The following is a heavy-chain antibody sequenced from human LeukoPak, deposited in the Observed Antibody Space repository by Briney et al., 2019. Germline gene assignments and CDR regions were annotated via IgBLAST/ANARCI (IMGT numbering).Heavy chain of an antibody. Sequence: GGSLRLSCAASGFTFSNYWMHWVRQAPGKGLVWVSRINTDGSSTNYADSVKGRFTISRDNAKNTLYLQMNSLRGEDTAVYYCSSTTMAIPGDYWGQGTLVTVSS. CDR2: INTDGSST. V-gene: IGHV3-74*01. D-gene: IGHD5-18*01. J-gene: IGHJ4*02. CDR1: GFTFSNYW. CDR3: SSTTMAIPGDY.